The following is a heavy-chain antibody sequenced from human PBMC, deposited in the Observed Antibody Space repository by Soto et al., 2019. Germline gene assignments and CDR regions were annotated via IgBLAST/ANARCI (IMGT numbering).Heavy chain of an antibody. CDR1: GFTFSSYG. CDR3: ARGAGYGDYPVHASGMDV. J-gene: IGHJ6*02. CDR2: IWYDGSNK. Sequence: QVQLVESGGGVVQPGRSLRLSCAASGFTFSSYGMHWVRQAPGQGLEWVAVIWYDGSNKYYADSVKGRFTISRDNSKNTLYLQMNSLRAEDTAVYYCARGAGYGDYPVHASGMDVWGQGTTVTVSS. V-gene: IGHV3-33*01. D-gene: IGHD4-17*01.